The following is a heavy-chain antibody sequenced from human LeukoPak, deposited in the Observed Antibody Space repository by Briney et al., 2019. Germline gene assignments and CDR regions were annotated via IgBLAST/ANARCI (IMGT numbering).Heavy chain of an antibody. V-gene: IGHV3-30*18. CDR1: GFTFSSYG. CDR2: ISYDGSNK. D-gene: IGHD2-2*01. Sequence: GGSLRLSCAASGFTFSSYGMHWVRQAPGKGPGWVAVISYDGSNKYYADSVEGRFTISRDNSKSTLYLQMNSLRAEDTAVYYCAKDLTLPYCSSTSCRTYYYYGMDVWGQGTTVTVSS. CDR3: AKDLTLPYCSSTSCRTYYYYGMDV. J-gene: IGHJ6*02.